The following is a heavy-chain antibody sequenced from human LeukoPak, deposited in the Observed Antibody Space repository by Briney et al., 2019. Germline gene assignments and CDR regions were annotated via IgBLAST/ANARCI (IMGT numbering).Heavy chain of an antibody. V-gene: IGHV1-3*03. CDR1: GYTFTSYV. J-gene: IGHJ4*02. CDR2: INVGNGNT. CDR3: AREAVSYFDY. D-gene: IGHD5/OR15-5a*01. Sequence: ASVKVSCKASGYTFTSYVMHWVRQAPGQRLEWMGWINVGNGNTKYSQEFQGRLTITRDTSASTAYMELSSLRSEDMAVYYCAREAVSYFDYWGQGTLVTVSS.